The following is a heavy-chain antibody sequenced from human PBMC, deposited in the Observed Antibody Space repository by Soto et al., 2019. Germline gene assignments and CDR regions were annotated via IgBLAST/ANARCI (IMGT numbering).Heavy chain of an antibody. V-gene: IGHV5-51*01. J-gene: IGHJ6*02. CDR1: GYSFTSYW. Sequence: PGESLKISCKCSGYSFTSYWIGWVRQMPGKGLDWMGIISPGDSDTRYSPSFQGQVTISADKSISTAYLQWSSLKASDTAMYYCARHPTVTRGSYYYGMDVWGQGTTVTVSS. CDR2: ISPGDSDT. CDR3: ARHPTVTRGSYYYGMDV. D-gene: IGHD4-17*01.